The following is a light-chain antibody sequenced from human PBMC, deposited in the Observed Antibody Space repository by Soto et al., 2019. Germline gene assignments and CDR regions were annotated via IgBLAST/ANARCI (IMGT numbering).Light chain of an antibody. CDR2: GAS. V-gene: IGKV3D-15*01. CDR1: QSVSSTY. CDR3: QQYNNWRT. J-gene: IGKJ1*01. Sequence: EIVLPQSPGTLSLSPGARSTLSCRASQSVSSTYLAWYQQRPGQSPRLLIYGASSRATGIPARISGSGSGTEFTLTISSLQSEDFAVYYCQQYNNWRTFGQGNKVDIK.